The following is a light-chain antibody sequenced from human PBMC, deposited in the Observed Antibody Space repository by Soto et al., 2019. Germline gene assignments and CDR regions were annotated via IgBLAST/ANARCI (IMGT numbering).Light chain of an antibody. Sequence: EVVLTQSPATLSLSPGEGATLSCRASQSITDFVAWYPQKPGQAPRLLIYDASNRAAGIPARFSGSGSGTYFTLTISRLEPEYFAVYYRQQYGSSGTVGKGTKVDIK. V-gene: IGKV3-11*01. J-gene: IGKJ1*01. CDR1: QSITDF. CDR2: DAS. CDR3: QQYGSSGT.